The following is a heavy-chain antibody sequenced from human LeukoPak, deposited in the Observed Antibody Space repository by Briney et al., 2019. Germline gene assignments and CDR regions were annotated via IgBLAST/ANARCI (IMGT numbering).Heavy chain of an antibody. Sequence: PSETLSLTCTVSGGSLSSYYWSWIRQPPGKGLEWIGYIYYSGSTNYNPSLKSRVTISVDTSKNQFSLKLSSVTAADTAVYYCARDWGSSSGWSPVPYYYGMDVWGQGTTVTVSS. D-gene: IGHD6-19*01. CDR3: ARDWGSSSGWSPVPYYYGMDV. V-gene: IGHV4-59*01. J-gene: IGHJ6*02. CDR2: IYYSGST. CDR1: GGSLSSYY.